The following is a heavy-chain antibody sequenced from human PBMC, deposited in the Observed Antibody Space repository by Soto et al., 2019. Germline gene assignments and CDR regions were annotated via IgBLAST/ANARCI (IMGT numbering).Heavy chain of an antibody. V-gene: IGHV4-59*01. J-gene: IGHJ5*02. CDR3: ARSFGYYDSSGYPYNWFDP. D-gene: IGHD3-22*01. Sequence: PSETLSLTCAVSGDSISSYYWSWIRQPPGKGLEWIGYIYYSGSTNYNPSLKSRVTISVDTSKNQFSLKLSSVTAADTAVYYCARSFGYYDSSGYPYNWFDPWGQGTLVTV. CDR1: GDSISSYY. CDR2: IYYSGST.